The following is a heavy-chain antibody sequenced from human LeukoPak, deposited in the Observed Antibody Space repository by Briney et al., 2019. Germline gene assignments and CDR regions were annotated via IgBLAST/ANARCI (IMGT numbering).Heavy chain of an antibody. J-gene: IGHJ4*02. Sequence: KPSETLSLTCTVSGGSISGFHWSWIRQPPGKGLEWIGYIYYSGSTNYNPSLKSRVTISVDTPKNQFSLKLSSVTAADTAVYYCARTQYYYDRLFFDYWGQGTLVTVSS. D-gene: IGHD3-22*01. CDR1: GGSISGFH. CDR2: IYYSGST. CDR3: ARTQYYYDRLFFDY. V-gene: IGHV4-59*01.